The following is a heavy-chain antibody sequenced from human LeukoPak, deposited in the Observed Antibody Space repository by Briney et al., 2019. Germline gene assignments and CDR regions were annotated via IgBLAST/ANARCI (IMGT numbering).Heavy chain of an antibody. CDR1: GGSISSYY. CDR2: IYYSGST. CDR3: ARVGYSYGRYYYYYGMDV. V-gene: IGHV4-59*12. Sequence: SETLSLTCTVSGGSISSYYWSWIRQPPGKGLEWIGYIYYSGSTNYNPSLKSRVTISVDTSKNQFSLKLSSVTAADTAVYYCARVGYSYGRYYYYYGMDVWGQGTTVTVSS. J-gene: IGHJ6*02. D-gene: IGHD5-18*01.